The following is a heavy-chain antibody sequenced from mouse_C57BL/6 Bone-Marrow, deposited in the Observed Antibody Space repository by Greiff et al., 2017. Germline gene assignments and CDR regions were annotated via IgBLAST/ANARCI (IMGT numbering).Heavy chain of an antibody. CDR3: ARGGYYSARDY. Sequence: VQLQQSGPELVKPGASVKISCKASGYSFTSYYLHWVKQRPGQGLEWIGWIYPGGGNTKYNEKFKCKATLKADTSSSTAYMQRSSLTSEDTAVYYCARGGYYSARDYWGQGTTVTVSS. V-gene: IGHV1-66*01. J-gene: IGHJ4*01. CDR1: GYSFTSYY. CDR2: IYPGGGNT.